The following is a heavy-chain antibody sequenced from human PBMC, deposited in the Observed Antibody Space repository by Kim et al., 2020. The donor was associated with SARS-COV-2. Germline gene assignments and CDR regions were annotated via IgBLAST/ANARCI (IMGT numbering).Heavy chain of an antibody. CDR1: GFTFSRYA. D-gene: IGHD6-6*01. CDR2: ISGSGGST. V-gene: IGHV3-23*01. Sequence: GGSLRLSCAASGFTFSRYAMSWVRQAPGKGLEWVSAISGSGGSTYYADSVKGRFTISRDNSKNTLYLQMNSLRAEDTAVYRAARCPPNYYYYYYMDVWGKGTTVTVSS. J-gene: IGHJ6*03. CDR3: ARCPPNYYYYYYMDV.